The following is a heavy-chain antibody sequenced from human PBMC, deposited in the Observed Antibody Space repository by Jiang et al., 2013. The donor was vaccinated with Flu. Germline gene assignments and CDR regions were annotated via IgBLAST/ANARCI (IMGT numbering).Heavy chain of an antibody. CDR3: AKVFRSDYYYPNYHYYGMDV. V-gene: IGHV3-23*01. D-gene: IGHD3-22*01. Sequence: RLSCAASGFTFSSYAMSWVRQAPGKGLEWVSAVSGSGGSTFYAASVKGRFTISRDNSKNALSLQMSGLRAEDTAVYYCAKVFRSDYYYPNYHYYGMDVWGQGTTVTVYS. CDR1: GFTFSSYA. CDR2: VSGSGGST. J-gene: IGHJ6*02.